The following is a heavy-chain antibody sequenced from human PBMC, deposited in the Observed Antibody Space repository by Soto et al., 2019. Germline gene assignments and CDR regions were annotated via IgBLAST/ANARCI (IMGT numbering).Heavy chain of an antibody. D-gene: IGHD6-6*01. CDR2: IIHIFGTA. Sequence: QVQLVQSGAEVKKPGSSVKVSCKASGGTFSSYAISWVRQAPGQGLEWMGGIIHIFGTANYAQKFQGRVTITADESTSTAYMELSSLRSEDTAVYYCARGIAARRGVYYYGMDVWGQGTTVTVSS. CDR1: GGTFSSYA. V-gene: IGHV1-69*01. J-gene: IGHJ6*02. CDR3: ARGIAARRGVYYYGMDV.